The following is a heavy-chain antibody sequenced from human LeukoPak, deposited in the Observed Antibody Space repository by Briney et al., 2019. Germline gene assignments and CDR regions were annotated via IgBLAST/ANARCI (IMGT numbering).Heavy chain of an antibody. V-gene: IGHV4-59*12. CDR1: GGSINSFY. CDR2: IYGSGST. Sequence: SETLSLTCNVSGGSINSFYWSWIRQPPGKGLEWIGYIYGSGSTNYNSSLKSRVTMSVDKSKNQFSLELSSVTAADTAVYYCAKKSLMITSFDIWGQGTMVTVSS. CDR3: AKKSLMITSFDI. D-gene: IGHD3-16*01. J-gene: IGHJ3*02.